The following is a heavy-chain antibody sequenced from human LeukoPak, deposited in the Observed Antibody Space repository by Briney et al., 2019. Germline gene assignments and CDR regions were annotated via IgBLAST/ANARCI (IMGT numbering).Heavy chain of an antibody. V-gene: IGHV4-34*01. CDR1: GGSFSGYY. D-gene: IGHD4-17*01. CDR2: INHSGST. J-gene: IGHJ5*02. Sequence: SETLSLTCAVYGGSFSGYYWSWIRQPPGKGLEWIGEINHSGSTNYNLSLKSRVTISVDTSKNQFSLKLSSVTAADTAVYYCARGTTVTTVAWFDPWGLGTLVTVSS. CDR3: ARGTTVTTVAWFDP.